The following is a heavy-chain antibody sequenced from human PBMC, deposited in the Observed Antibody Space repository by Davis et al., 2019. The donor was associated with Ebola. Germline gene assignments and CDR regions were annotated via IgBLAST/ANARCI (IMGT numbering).Heavy chain of an antibody. CDR2: IYHSGST. J-gene: IGHJ4*02. D-gene: IGHD6-6*01. CDR3: ATRTIAARPRDY. V-gene: IGHV4-39*07. Sequence: SETLSLTCTVSGGSISSSSYYWGWIRQPPGKGLEWIGSIYHSGSTNYNPSLKSRVTISVDTSKNQFSLKLSSVTAADTAVYYCATRTIAARPRDYWGQGTLVTVSS. CDR1: GGSISSSSYY.